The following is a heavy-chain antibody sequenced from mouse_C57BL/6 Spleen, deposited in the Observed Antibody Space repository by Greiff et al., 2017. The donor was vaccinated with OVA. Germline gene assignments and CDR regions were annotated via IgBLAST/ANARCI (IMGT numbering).Heavy chain of an antibody. CDR2: ISYDGSN. Sequence: VQLQESGPGLVKPSQSLSLTCSVTGYSITSGYYWNWIRQFPGNKLEWMGYISYDGSNNYNPSLKNRISITRDTSKNQFFLKLNSVTTEDTATYYCARGRHYFDYWGQGTTLTVSS. CDR3: ARGRHYFDY. V-gene: IGHV3-6*01. CDR1: GYSITSGYY. D-gene: IGHD1-2*01. J-gene: IGHJ2*01.